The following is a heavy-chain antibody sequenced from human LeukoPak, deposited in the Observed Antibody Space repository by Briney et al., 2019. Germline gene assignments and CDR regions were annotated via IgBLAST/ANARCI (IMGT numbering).Heavy chain of an antibody. CDR3: ARLEIVPAALSYYYYYYMDV. V-gene: IGHV4-4*09. CDR1: GGSLSSYY. J-gene: IGHJ6*03. D-gene: IGHD2-2*01. CDR2: IYTSGST. Sequence: PPETLSLTCTVSGGSLSSYYWSWIRQPPGKGLEWIGYIYTSGSTNYNPSLKSRVTISVDTSKNQFSLKLSSVTAADTAVYYCARLEIVPAALSYYYYYYMDVWGKGTTVTVSS.